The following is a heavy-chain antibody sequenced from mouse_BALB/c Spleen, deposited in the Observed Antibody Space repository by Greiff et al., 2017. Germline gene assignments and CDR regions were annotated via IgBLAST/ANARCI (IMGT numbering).Heavy chain of an antibody. CDR2: IDPANGNT. Sequence: EVMLVESGAELVKPGASVKLSCTASGFNIKDTYMHWVKQRPEQGLEWIGRIDPANGNTKYDPKFQGKATITADTSSNTAYLQLSSLTSEDTAVYYCARGYDGAMDYWGQGTSVTVSS. CDR3: ARGYDGAMDY. V-gene: IGHV14-3*02. J-gene: IGHJ4*01. CDR1: GFNIKDTY. D-gene: IGHD2-2*01.